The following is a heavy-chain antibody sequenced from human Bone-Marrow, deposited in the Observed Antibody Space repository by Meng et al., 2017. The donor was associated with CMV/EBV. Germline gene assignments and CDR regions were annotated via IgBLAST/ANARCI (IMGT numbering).Heavy chain of an antibody. Sequence: SETLTLTCTASGVSVSSGSYYWSWIRQPPGKGLEWIRYIYCSGSTNYNPSLKSRVTISVDTSKNQFSLKLSSVTAADTAVYYCVRGLYVLRFLGWLKDDWFDSWGQGTLVTVSS. CDR1: GVSVSSGSYY. D-gene: IGHD3-3*01. CDR2: IYCSGST. CDR3: VRGLYVLRFLGWLKDDWFDS. J-gene: IGHJ5*01. V-gene: IGHV4-61*01.